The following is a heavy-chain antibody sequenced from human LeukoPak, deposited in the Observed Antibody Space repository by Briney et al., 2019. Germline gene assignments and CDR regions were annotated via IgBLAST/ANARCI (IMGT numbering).Heavy chain of an antibody. CDR1: GFIFSTYW. Sequence: PGGSLRLSCAASGFIFSTYWMHWVRQAPGKGLVWVSRINSDGSSTSYADSVKGRFTISRDNAKNTLYLQMNSLRAEDTAVYYCARARVGAFDIWGQGKMVTVCS. V-gene: IGHV3-74*01. CDR3: ARARVGAFDI. CDR2: INSDGSST. D-gene: IGHD3-16*01. J-gene: IGHJ3*02.